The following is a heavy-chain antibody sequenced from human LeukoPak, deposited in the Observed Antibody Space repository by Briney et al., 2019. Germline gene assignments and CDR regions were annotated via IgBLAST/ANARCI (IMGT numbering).Heavy chain of an antibody. CDR3: ARGSSSGPDYYYGMDV. CDR2: IYTSGST. V-gene: IGHV4-4*07. Sequence: SETLSLTCTVSGGSISSYYWSWIRQPAGKGLEWLGRIYTSGSTNYNPSLKSRVAMSVDTSKNQFSLKLSSVTAADTAVYYCARGSSSGPDYYYGMDVWGQGTTVTVSS. J-gene: IGHJ6*02. D-gene: IGHD6-19*01. CDR1: GGSISSYY.